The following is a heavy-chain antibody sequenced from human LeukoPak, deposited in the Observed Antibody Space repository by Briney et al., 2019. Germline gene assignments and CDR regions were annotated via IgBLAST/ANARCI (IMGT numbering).Heavy chain of an antibody. J-gene: IGHJ1*01. V-gene: IGHV4-30-2*01. Sequence: SQTLSLTCTVSGGSISSGGYYWSWIRQPPGKGLEWIGYIYHSGSTYYNPSLKSRVTISVDRSKNQFSLKLSSVTAADTAVYYCARGDSDPAPFQHWGQGTLVTVSS. D-gene: IGHD1-26*01. CDR3: ARGDSDPAPFQH. CDR1: GGSISSGGYY. CDR2: IYHSGST.